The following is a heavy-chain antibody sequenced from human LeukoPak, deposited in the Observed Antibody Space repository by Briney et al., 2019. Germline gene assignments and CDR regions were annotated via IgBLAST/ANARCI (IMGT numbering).Heavy chain of an antibody. CDR3: ARDDYDILTGYYWFDH. CDR1: GGSISSGSYY. V-gene: IGHV4-61*02. D-gene: IGHD3-9*01. CDR2: IYTSGST. Sequence: SETLSLTCTVSGGSISSGSYYWSWIRQPAGKGLEWIGRIYTSGSTNYNPSLKSRVTISVDTSKNQFSLKLSSVTAADTAVYYCARDDYDILTGYYWFDHWGQGTLVTVSS. J-gene: IGHJ5*02.